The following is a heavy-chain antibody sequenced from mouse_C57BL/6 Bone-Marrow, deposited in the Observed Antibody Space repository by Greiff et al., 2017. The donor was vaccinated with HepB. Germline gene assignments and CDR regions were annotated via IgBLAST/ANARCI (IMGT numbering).Heavy chain of an antibody. CDR3: ASAYYSNPYYFDY. Sequence: VQLQQSGPELVKPGASVKISCKASGYAFSSSWMNWVKQRPGKGLEWIGRIYPGDGDTNYNGKFKGKATLTADKSSSTAYMQLSSLTSEDSAVYCCASAYYSNPYYFDYWGQGTTLTVSS. V-gene: IGHV1-82*01. J-gene: IGHJ2*01. D-gene: IGHD2-5*01. CDR1: GYAFSSSW. CDR2: IYPGDGDT.